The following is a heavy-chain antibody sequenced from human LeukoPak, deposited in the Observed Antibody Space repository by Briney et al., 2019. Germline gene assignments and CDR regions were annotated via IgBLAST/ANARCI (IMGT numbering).Heavy chain of an antibody. CDR2: ISGSGGRT. CDR1: GFTFSSYA. D-gene: IGHD2-15*01. CDR3: AKDGTRYCSGGSCYSTPY. Sequence: GGSLRLSCAASGFTFSSYAMSWVREAPGKGLEWVSAISGSGGRTYYADSVKGRFTISRDNSKNTLYLQMNSLRAEDTAVYYCAKDGTRYCSGGSCYSTPYWGQGTLVTVSS. V-gene: IGHV3-23*01. J-gene: IGHJ4*02.